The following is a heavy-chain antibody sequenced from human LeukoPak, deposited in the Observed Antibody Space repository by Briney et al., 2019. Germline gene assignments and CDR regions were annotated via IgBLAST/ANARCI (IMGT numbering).Heavy chain of an antibody. V-gene: IGHV3-23*01. CDR3: ATYYPFTIFGVVTLEARFDP. CDR2: ISGSGGST. CDR1: GFTFSSYA. J-gene: IGHJ5*02. Sequence: AGGSLRLSCAASGFTFSSYAMSWVRQAPGKGLEWVSAISGSGGSTYYADSVKGRFTISRDNSKNTLYLQMNSLRAEDTAVYYCATYYPFTIFGVVTLEARFDPWGQGTLVTVSS. D-gene: IGHD3-3*01.